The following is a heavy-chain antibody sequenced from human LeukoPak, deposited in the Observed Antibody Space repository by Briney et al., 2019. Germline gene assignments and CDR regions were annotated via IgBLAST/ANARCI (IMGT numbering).Heavy chain of an antibody. CDR1: GYTFTGQF. J-gene: IGHJ4*02. CDR3: ARVREGYNSAHPLFDY. CDR2: INPNSGGT. V-gene: IGHV1-2*02. Sequence: EASVKVSCKASGYTFTGQFLHWVRQAPGQGLEWMGWINPNSGGTNYAQKFQGRVTLTTDTSISTAYMELSRLGSDDTALYYCARVREGYNSAHPLFDYWGQGTLVTVSS. D-gene: IGHD1-1*01.